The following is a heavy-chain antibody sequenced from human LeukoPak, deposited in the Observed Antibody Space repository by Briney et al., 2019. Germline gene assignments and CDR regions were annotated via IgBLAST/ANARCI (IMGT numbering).Heavy chain of an antibody. CDR3: ARDDFWTGYYTRDY. CDR2: ISSSSSTI. V-gene: IGHV3-48*01. D-gene: IGHD3/OR15-3a*01. CDR1: GFTFSSYS. J-gene: IGHJ4*02. Sequence: PGGSLRLSCAASGFTFSSYSMNWVRQAPGKGLEWVSYISSSSSTIYYADSVKGRFTISRDNAKNSLYLQMNSLRAEDTAVYYCARDDFWTGYYTRDYWGQGTLVTVSS.